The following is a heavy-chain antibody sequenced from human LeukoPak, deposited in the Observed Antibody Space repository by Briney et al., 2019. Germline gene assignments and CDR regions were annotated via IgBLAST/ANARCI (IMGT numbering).Heavy chain of an antibody. CDR2: INHSGST. J-gene: IGHJ6*04. V-gene: IGHV4-39*07. CDR3: ARLRTTMVRGANPRLDV. CDR1: GGSIRSRTFY. Sequence: SETLSLTCTVSGGSIRSRTFYWAWIRQPPGKGLEWIGEINHSGSTNYNPSLKSRVTISVDTSKNQFSLKLSSVTAADTAVYYCARLRTTMVRGANPRLDVWGKGTTVTVSS. D-gene: IGHD3-10*01.